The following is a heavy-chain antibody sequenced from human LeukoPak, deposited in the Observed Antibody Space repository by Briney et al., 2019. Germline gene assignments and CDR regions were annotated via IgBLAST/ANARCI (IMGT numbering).Heavy chain of an antibody. D-gene: IGHD1-26*01. J-gene: IGHJ4*02. CDR3: ARAKGFSGSYGPWYFDY. CDR2: ISSSGSNI. CDR1: GFTFSSYE. V-gene: IGHV3-48*03. Sequence: GGSLRLSCAASGFTFSSYEMNWVRQAPGKGLEWVSYISSSGSNIYYADSVKRRFTISRDNAKNSLHLPMNSLRAEDTAVYYCARAKGFSGSYGPWYFDYWGQGTLVTVSS.